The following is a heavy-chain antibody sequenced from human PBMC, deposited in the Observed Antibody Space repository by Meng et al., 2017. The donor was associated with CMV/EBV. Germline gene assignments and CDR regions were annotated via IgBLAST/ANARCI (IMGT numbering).Heavy chain of an antibody. CDR3: ARGYSGTYRADY. CDR1: GFTFSSYW. V-gene: IGHV3-74*01. Sequence: AASGFTFSSYWMDWVRQVPGKGLVWVSRINSDGTSASYADSVQGRFTISRDNAKSTLYLQMNSLRAEDTAVYYCARGYSGTYRADYWGQGTLVTVSS. D-gene: IGHD1-26*01. J-gene: IGHJ4*02. CDR2: INSDGTSA.